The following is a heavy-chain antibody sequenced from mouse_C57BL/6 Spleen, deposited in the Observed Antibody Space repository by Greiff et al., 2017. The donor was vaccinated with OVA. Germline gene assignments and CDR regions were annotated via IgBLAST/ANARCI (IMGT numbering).Heavy chain of an antibody. J-gene: IGHJ3*01. D-gene: IGHD1-1*01. CDR1: GYAFTNYL. V-gene: IGHV1-54*01. CDR3: ARGDSSYGFAY. CDR2: INPGSGCT. Sequence: QVQLQQSGAELVRPGTSVKVSCKASGYAFTNYLIEWVKQRPGQGLEWIGVINPGSGCTNYNEKFKGKATLTADKSSSTAYMQLSRLTSEDTAVYFCARGDSSYGFAYWGQGTLVTVSA.